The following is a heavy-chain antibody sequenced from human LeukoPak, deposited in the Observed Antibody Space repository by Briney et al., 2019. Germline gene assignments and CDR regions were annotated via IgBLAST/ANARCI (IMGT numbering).Heavy chain of an antibody. J-gene: IGHJ4*02. Sequence: GGSLRLSCAASGFTFSGFSLTWVRQAPGKGLEWISNIRGSGSDMYYAASVKGRFTISRDSATNSLYPQMNNLKVDDTAVYFCVRDLNWAFDSWGQGTLVTVSS. CDR2: IRGSGSDM. D-gene: IGHD3/OR15-3a*01. V-gene: IGHV3-48*01. CDR3: VRDLNWAFDS. CDR1: GFTFSGFS.